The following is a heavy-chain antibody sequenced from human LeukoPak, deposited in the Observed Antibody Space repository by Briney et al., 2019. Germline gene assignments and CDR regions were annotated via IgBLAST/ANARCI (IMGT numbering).Heavy chain of an antibody. Sequence: SETLSLTCTVSGGSISSSSYYWGWIRQPPGKGLEWIGSIYYSGSTYYNPSLKSRVTISVDTSKNQFSLKLSSVTAADTAVYYCAGDSSNYYDSSGYYYDYYYMDVWGKGTTVTVSS. V-gene: IGHV4-39*07. CDR3: AGDSSNYYDSSGYYYDYYYMDV. CDR2: IYYSGST. J-gene: IGHJ6*03. CDR1: GGSISSSSYY. D-gene: IGHD3-22*01.